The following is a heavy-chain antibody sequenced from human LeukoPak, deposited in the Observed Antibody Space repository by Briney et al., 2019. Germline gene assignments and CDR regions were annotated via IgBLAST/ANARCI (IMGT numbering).Heavy chain of an antibody. CDR3: ARDSAGLSSDTPFDF. J-gene: IGHJ4*02. D-gene: IGHD2-2*01. V-gene: IGHV4-59*02. Sequence: SETLSLTCTVSGASVSTFYWSWIRQPPGKGPEWVGYLHSGGITNYSPSLRSRVTMSIDTSKNQFSLKLGSVTAADTALYYCARDSAGLSSDTPFDFWGQGTLVTVSS. CDR1: GASVSTFY. CDR2: LHSGGIT.